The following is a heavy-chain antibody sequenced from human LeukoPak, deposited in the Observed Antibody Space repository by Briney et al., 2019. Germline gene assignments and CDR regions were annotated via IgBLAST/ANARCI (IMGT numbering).Heavy chain of an antibody. D-gene: IGHD3-22*01. CDR3: ARDLRYYYDSSGYPGY. CDR1: GFTSIAYA. CDR2: ISGGGVTT. V-gene: IGHV3-23*01. Sequence: GGSLRLSCVGSGFTSIAYALTWARQAPGKGLEWVSGISGGGVTTYYADSVKGRFTISRDNSKNTLYLQMNSLRAEDTAVYYCARDLRYYYDSSGYPGYWGQGTLDTVSS. J-gene: IGHJ4*02.